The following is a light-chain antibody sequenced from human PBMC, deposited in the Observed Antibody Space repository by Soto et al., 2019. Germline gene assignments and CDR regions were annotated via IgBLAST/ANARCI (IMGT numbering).Light chain of an antibody. V-gene: IGKV3-11*01. CDR2: DAS. CDR3: QQRSIWPRS. Sequence: EIVLTQSPATLSLSPGEIATLSCRASQSVTTYLAWYRQKPGQAPRLLIYDASNRASGIPARFSGSGSGTDFTLTISSLEPEDFAVYYCQQRSIWPRSFGGGTRVEIK. J-gene: IGKJ4*01. CDR1: QSVTTY.